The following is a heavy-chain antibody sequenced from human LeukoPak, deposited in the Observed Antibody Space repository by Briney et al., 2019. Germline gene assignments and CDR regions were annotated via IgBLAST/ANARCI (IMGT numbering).Heavy chain of an antibody. CDR2: INHSGST. V-gene: IGHV4-34*01. D-gene: IGHD5-12*01. Sequence: SETLSLTCAVYGGSFSGYYWSWIRQPPGKGLEWIREINHSGSTNYNPSLKSRVTISVDTSKNQFSLKLSSVTAADTAVYYCAKRPGRGYSGYYGAGGGFDYWGQGTLVTVSS. J-gene: IGHJ4*02. CDR3: AKRPGRGYSGYYGAGGGFDY. CDR1: GGSFSGYY.